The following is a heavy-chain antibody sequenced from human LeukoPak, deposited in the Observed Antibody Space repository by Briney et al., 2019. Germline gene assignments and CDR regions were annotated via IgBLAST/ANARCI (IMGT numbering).Heavy chain of an antibody. V-gene: IGHV3-9*01. J-gene: IGHJ4*02. D-gene: IGHD6-13*01. CDR2: ISWNSGSI. CDR3: ARGYGSLST. CDR1: GFSFDECA. Sequence: GRSLRLSCAASGFSFDECAMHWVRQAPGKGLEWVSGISWNSGSIGYADSVKGRFTISRDNAKNSLYLQMNSLRAEDTAVYYCARGYGSLSTWGQGTLVTVSS.